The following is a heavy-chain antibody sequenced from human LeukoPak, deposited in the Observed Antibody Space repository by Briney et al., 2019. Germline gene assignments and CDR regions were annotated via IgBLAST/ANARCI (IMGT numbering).Heavy chain of an antibody. Sequence: GGSLRLSCEASGFSFSDHWMHWVRQVPGKGLVWVSRSYNDGISRSYADSVTGRFTISRDNAMNTLYLQMNSLRAEDTAVYYCANSDGSGWYYPPIIDYWGQGTLVTVSS. CDR3: ANSDGSGWYYPPIIDY. V-gene: IGHV3-74*01. D-gene: IGHD6-19*01. J-gene: IGHJ4*02. CDR2: SYNDGISR. CDR1: GFSFSDHW.